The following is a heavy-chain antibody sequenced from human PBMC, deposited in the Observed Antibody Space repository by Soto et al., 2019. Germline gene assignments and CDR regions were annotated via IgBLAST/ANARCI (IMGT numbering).Heavy chain of an antibody. J-gene: IGHJ4*02. CDR3: ARERSATYLFGY. CDR1: GSGLAWNH. V-gene: IGHV1-46*01. Sequence: GXSVKVCWKECGSGLAWNHRRWVRQAPGQGLEWIGIFXPDTQXKMYEQKFQGXXTMTREPSXTTVQLDMSSLKYEDTDVYFCARERSATYLFGYWGQGTLVT. D-gene: IGHD2-2*01. CDR2: FXPDTQXK.